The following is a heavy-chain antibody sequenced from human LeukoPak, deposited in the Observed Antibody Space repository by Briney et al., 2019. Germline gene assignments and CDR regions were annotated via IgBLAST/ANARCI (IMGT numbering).Heavy chain of an antibody. D-gene: IGHD5-24*01. CDR2: IGAGADT. V-gene: IGHV3-13*01. J-gene: IGHJ4*02. Sequence: PGGSLRLSCAASGFTFSSYDMHWVRQVRGEGLEWVSTIGAGADTYYSGSVKGRFTISRDNAKNSLYLQMNSLRAEDTAVYYCARGGGRDGYNYPGFYGYWGQGTLLTVSS. CDR3: ARGGGRDGYNYPGFYGY. CDR1: GFTFSSYD.